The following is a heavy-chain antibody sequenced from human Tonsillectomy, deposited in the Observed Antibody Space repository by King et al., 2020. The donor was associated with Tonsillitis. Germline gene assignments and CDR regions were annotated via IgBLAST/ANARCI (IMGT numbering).Heavy chain of an antibody. Sequence: VQLVQSGGGVVQPGTSLRLSCAASVFTFSSFGMQWVRQAPGKGLEWVALIWFVGSNKYYADSVKGRFTISREDSNNALYLQMNSLRAEDTAVYYCAGDFTAYYYDSSDYYPPGYWGQGTLVTVSS. V-gene: IGHV3-33*01. J-gene: IGHJ4*02. CDR1: VFTFSSFG. CDR3: AGDFTAYYYDSSDYYPPGY. CDR2: IWFVGSNK. D-gene: IGHD3-22*01.